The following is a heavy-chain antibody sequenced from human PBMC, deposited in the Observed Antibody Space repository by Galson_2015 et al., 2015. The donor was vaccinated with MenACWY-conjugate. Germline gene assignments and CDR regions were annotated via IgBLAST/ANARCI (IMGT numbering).Heavy chain of an antibody. CDR1: GYTFTNNW. D-gene: IGHD3-16*01. CDR3: ARGAQGYFDY. Sequence: QSGAEVKKPGESLKISCKGSGYTFTNNWIGWVRQMPGKGLEWMGIMNPVDSETRYSPSFQGQVAISADKSTSTTFLEWSSLKASDTAVYYCARGAQGYFDYWGQGALVTVSS. CDR2: MNPVDSET. J-gene: IGHJ4*02. V-gene: IGHV5-51*01.